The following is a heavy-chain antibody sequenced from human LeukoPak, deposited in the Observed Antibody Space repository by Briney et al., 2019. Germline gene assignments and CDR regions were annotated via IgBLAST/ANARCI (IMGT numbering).Heavy chain of an antibody. V-gene: IGHV1-8*01. CDR2: MNPNSGNT. Sequence: ASVKVSCKASGYTFTSYDINWVRQATGQGLEWMGWMNPNSGNTGYAQKFQGRVTMTRNTSISTAYMELSSLRSDDTAVYYCARDLAYLFDPWGQGTLVTVSS. CDR3: ARDLAYLFDP. J-gene: IGHJ5*02. CDR1: GYTFTSYD. D-gene: IGHD3-10*01.